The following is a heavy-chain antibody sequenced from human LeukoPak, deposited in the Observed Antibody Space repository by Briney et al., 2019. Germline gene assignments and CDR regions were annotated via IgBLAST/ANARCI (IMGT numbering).Heavy chain of an antibody. J-gene: IGHJ6*04. CDR1: GFTFSSYA. V-gene: IGHV3-33*03. D-gene: IGHD3-16*01. Sequence: GGSLRPSCAASGFTFSSYAMHWVRQTPGKGLEWVALIRYDGSNQDYIESVKGRFTASRDNSKNTEYLQTNSLRAEDTAVYFCAKVRLIGLSYYDMVVWGKGTTVTVSS. CDR2: IRYDGSNQ. CDR3: AKVRLIGLSYYDMVV.